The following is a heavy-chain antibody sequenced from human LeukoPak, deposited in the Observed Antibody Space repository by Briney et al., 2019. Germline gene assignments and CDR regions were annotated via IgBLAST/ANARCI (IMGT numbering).Heavy chain of an antibody. D-gene: IGHD1-26*01. CDR1: GGSVSGYY. J-gene: IGHJ4*02. V-gene: IGHV4-4*07. Sequence: SETLSLTCSVSGGSVSGYYWSWIRQPAGKGLEWIGRIYSSGNTNYNPSLKSRVTMSVDTSKNQFSLRLNSVTASDTAVYYCARPLGATHFDYWGQGTLVTVPS. CDR3: ARPLGATHFDY. CDR2: IYSSGNT.